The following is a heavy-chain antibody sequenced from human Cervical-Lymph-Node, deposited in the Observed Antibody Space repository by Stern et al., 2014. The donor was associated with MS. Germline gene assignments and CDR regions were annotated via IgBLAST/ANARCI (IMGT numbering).Heavy chain of an antibody. Sequence: VQLLESGAEVKKPGASVKVSCKVSGYTLTELSMHWVRQAPGKGLEWMGGFDPEDGETIYAQKFQGRVTMTEDTSTETAYMELSSLRSEDTAVYYCATVYGDPNWFDPWGQGTLVTVSS. V-gene: IGHV1-24*01. CDR2: FDPEDGET. CDR3: ATVYGDPNWFDP. D-gene: IGHD4-17*01. J-gene: IGHJ5*02. CDR1: GYTLTELS.